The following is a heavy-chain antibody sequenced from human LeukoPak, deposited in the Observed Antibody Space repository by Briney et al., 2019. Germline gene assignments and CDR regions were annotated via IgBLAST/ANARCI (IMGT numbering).Heavy chain of an antibody. CDR2: ISISSSSV. V-gene: IGHV3-48*04. Sequence: GSLRLSCAASGFTFSSHAMNWVRPAPGKGLEWVSYISISSSSVYYADSVKGRFTISRDNAKNSLYLQMNSLRAEDTAIYYCARDNLAAAGDDNFDIWGQGTMITVSS. CDR1: GFTFSSHA. J-gene: IGHJ3*02. D-gene: IGHD6-13*01. CDR3: ARDNLAAAGDDNFDI.